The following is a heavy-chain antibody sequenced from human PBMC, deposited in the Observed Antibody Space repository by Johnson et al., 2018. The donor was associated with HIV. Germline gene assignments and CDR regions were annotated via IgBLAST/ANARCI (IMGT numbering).Heavy chain of an antibody. CDR2: IYSGGST. J-gene: IGHJ3*02. V-gene: IGHV3-66*02. Sequence: VQLVESGGGLVQPGGSLRLSCAASGFTVSSNYMSWVRQAPGKGLEWVSVIYSGGSTYYADSGKGRFTISRDNSKNTLYLQMNSLRAEDKAVYYCARCPYYGDRAFDIWGQGTMVTVSS. CDR3: ARCPYYGDRAFDI. D-gene: IGHD4-17*01. CDR1: GFTVSSNY.